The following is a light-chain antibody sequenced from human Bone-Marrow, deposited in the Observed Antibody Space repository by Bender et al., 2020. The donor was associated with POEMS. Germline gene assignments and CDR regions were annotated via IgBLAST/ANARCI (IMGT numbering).Light chain of an antibody. CDR3: SSYTTRSTVV. V-gene: IGLV2-8*01. CDR1: SSDIGAYNY. CDR2: EVT. J-gene: IGLJ2*01. Sequence: QSALSQPPSASGSPGQSVTISCTGTSSDIGAYNYVSWYQQHPGKAPTLMIYEVTKRPSGVPDRFSGSKSGNAASLTISGLQADDEADYYCSSYTTRSTVVFGGGTKLTVL.